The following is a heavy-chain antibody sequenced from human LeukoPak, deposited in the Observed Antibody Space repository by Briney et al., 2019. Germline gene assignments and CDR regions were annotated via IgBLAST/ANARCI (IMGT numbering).Heavy chain of an antibody. J-gene: IGHJ6*03. CDR3: ARGSGWYYYYYYMDV. CDR2: INPSGGST. V-gene: IGHV1-46*01. Sequence: ASVKVSCKASGYTFTSYYMHWVRQAPGQGLEWMGIINPSGGSTSYAQKFQGRVTMTRDMSTSTVYMELSSLRSEDTAVYYCARGSGWYYYYYYMDVWGKGTTVTVSS. D-gene: IGHD6-19*01. CDR1: GYTFTSYY.